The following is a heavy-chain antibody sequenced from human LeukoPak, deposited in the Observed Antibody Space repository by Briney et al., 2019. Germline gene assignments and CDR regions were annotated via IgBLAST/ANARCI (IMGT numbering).Heavy chain of an antibody. CDR3: ARGLRSVDTAMVTGDY. V-gene: IGHV3-7*01. CDR1: GFTFSSYW. CDR2: IKQDGSEK. D-gene: IGHD5-18*01. Sequence: PGGSLRLSCAASGFTFSSYWMSWVRQAPGKGLEWVANIKQDGSEKYYVDSVKGRFTISRDNAKNSLYLQMSSLRAEDTAVYYCARGLRSVDTAMVTGDYWGQGTLVTVSS. J-gene: IGHJ4*02.